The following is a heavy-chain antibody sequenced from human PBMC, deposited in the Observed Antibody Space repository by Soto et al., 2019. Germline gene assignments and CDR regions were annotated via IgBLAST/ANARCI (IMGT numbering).Heavy chain of an antibody. V-gene: IGHV4-34*01. J-gene: IGHJ4*02. D-gene: IGHD3-22*01. CDR3: ARGYESSRRYLPLLDY. Sequence: WTWIRQTPGKGLEWIGEISHRGSTNYNPSLMSRVTMSADTSKKQFSLRLSSVTAADTARYFCARGYESSRRYLPLLDYWGQGTLVTVSS. CDR2: ISHRGST.